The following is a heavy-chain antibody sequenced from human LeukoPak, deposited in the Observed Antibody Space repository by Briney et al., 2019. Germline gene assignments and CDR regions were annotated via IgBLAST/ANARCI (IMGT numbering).Heavy chain of an antibody. Sequence: PGRSLRLSCAASGFIFNNYGMHWVRQAPGKGLEWVAVISYGGSNKYYADSVKGRFTISRDNSKNTLYLQMNSLRAEDTAVYYCARGAHIVVVPAATGADYFDSWGQGTLVTVSS. D-gene: IGHD2-2*01. V-gene: IGHV3-30*03. CDR1: GFIFNNYG. CDR2: ISYGGSNK. J-gene: IGHJ4*02. CDR3: ARGAHIVVVPAATGADYFDS.